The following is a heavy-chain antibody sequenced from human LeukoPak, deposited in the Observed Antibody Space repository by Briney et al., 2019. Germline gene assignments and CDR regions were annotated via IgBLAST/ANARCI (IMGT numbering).Heavy chain of an antibody. CDR3: ARDPRAADGDRYSMDV. CDR2: ISSSSTYM. D-gene: IGHD6-13*01. V-gene: IGHV3-21*01. CDR1: GFTFSTYS. J-gene: IGHJ6*03. Sequence: PGGSLRLSCAASGFTFSTYSMNWVRQAPGKGLEWVSSISSSSTYMYYADSVKGRFTISRDNAKNSLYLQMNSLRAEDTAVYYLARDPRAADGDRYSMDVCRQG.